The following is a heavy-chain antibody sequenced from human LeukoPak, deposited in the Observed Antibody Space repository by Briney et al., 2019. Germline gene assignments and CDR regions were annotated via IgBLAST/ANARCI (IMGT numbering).Heavy chain of an antibody. J-gene: IGHJ6*02. CDR1: GYTFTSYY. Sequence: VASVKVSCKASGYTFTSYYMHWVRQAPGQGLEWMGIINPSGGSTSYAQKFQGRVTMTRDTSTSTVYMELSSLRSEDTAVYYCARGPPEFYYYYYGMDVWGQGTTVTVSS. V-gene: IGHV1-46*01. CDR3: ARGPPEFYYYYYGMDV. CDR2: INPSGGST. D-gene: IGHD1-14*01.